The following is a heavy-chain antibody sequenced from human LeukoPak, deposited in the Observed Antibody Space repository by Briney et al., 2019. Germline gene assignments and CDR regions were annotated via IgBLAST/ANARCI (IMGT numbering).Heavy chain of an antibody. Sequence: SETLSLTCTGSGGSISSSTYYWGWIRQPPGKGLEWIGSIYYSGTTYYNPSLKSRVTISVDTSKNQFSLKLSSVTAADTAVYYCASLPPPSIYDFWSGYYWGDYFDYWGQGTLVTVSS. CDR1: GGSISSSTYY. CDR2: IYYSGTT. J-gene: IGHJ4*02. V-gene: IGHV4-39*01. CDR3: ASLPPPSIYDFWSGYYWGDYFDY. D-gene: IGHD3-3*01.